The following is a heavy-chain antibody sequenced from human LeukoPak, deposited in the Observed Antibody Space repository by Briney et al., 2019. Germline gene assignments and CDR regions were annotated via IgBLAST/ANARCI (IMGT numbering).Heavy chain of an antibody. Sequence: PSETLSLTCTVSGGSISSGSYYWSWIRQPAGKGLEWIGRIYTSGSTNYNPSLKSRVTISVDTSKNQFSLKLSSVTAADAAIYYCVRAKDAYGATDSWGQGTLVTVSS. J-gene: IGHJ5*02. CDR3: VRAKDAYGATDS. D-gene: IGHD1-26*01. CDR1: GGSISSGSYY. V-gene: IGHV4-61*02. CDR2: IYTSGST.